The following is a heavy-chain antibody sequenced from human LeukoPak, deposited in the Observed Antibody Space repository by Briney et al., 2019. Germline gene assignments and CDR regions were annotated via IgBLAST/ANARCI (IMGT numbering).Heavy chain of an antibody. Sequence: GGSLRLSCAASGFSISGYWMSWVRQAPGKGLEWVANIKQDGSEKYYVDSLKGRFTISRDNAKNSLFLQMNSLRAEDTAVYYCARGLIVRGVIVGNLFDSWGQGTLVTVSS. J-gene: IGHJ4*02. CDR3: ARGLIVRGVIVGNLFDS. CDR1: GFSISGYW. D-gene: IGHD3-10*01. CDR2: IKQDGSEK. V-gene: IGHV3-7*01.